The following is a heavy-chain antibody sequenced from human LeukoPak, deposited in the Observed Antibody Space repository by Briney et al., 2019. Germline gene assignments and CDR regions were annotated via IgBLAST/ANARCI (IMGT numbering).Heavy chain of an antibody. V-gene: IGHV1-69*13. CDR3: ARGGAAQDTPGFDY. Sequence: GASVKVSCKASGGTFSSYAISWVRQAPGQGLEWMGGIIPIFGTANYAQKFQGRVTITADESTSTAYMELGSLRSEDTAVYYCARGGAAQDTPGFDYWGQGTLVTVSS. D-gene: IGHD1-26*01. CDR1: GGTFSSYA. CDR2: IIPIFGTA. J-gene: IGHJ4*02.